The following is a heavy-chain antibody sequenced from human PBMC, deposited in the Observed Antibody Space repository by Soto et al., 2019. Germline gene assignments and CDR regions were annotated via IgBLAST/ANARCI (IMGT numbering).Heavy chain of an antibody. CDR3: TGRYFYDSSGYYMDDY. J-gene: IGHJ4*02. Sequence: EVQLVESGGGLVQPGGSLKLSCAASGFTFSGSAMHWVRQASGKGLQWVGRIRSKANSYATSYDASVKGRFTISRDDSKSAAYLQMNSVRAEATAVYYCTGRYFYDSSGYYMDDYWGPGTLVTVSS. CDR2: IRSKANSYAT. D-gene: IGHD3-22*01. V-gene: IGHV3-73*02. CDR1: GFTFSGSA.